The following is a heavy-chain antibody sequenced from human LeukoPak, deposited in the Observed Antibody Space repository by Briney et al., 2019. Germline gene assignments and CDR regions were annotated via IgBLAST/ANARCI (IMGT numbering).Heavy chain of an antibody. CDR2: ISSSSSYI. J-gene: IGHJ3*02. Sequence: PGGSLRLSCAASGFTFSSYSMTWVRQAPGKGLEWVSSISSSSSYIYYADSVKGRFTISRDNAKNSLYLQTNSLRAEDTAVYYCARVGGLDAFDIWGQGTMVTVSS. D-gene: IGHD2-15*01. V-gene: IGHV3-21*01. CDR1: GFTFSSYS. CDR3: ARVGGLDAFDI.